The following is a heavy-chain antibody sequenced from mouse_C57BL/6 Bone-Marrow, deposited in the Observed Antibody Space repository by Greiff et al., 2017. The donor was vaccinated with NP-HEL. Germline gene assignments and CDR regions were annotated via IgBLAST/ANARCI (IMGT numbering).Heavy chain of an antibody. CDR2: INPNNGGT. CDR1: GYTFTDYY. D-gene: IGHD1-1*01. CDR3: ARGHYGSSLYYFDY. J-gene: IGHJ2*01. V-gene: IGHV1-26*01. Sequence: EVQLQQSGPELVKPGASVKISCKASGYTFTDYYMNWVKQSHGQSLEWIGDINPNNGGTSYNQKFKGKATLTVDKSSSTAYMELRSLTSEDSAVYYCARGHYGSSLYYFDYWGQGTTLTVSS.